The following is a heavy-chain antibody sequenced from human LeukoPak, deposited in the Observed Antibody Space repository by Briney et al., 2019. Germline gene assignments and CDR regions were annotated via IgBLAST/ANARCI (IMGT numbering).Heavy chain of an antibody. CDR1: GGSISSSSYY. D-gene: IGHD3-9*01. CDR2: IYYSGGT. V-gene: IGHV4-39*07. Sequence: SETLSLTCTVSGGSISSSSYYWGWIRQPPGKGLEWIGSIYYSGGTYYNPSLKSRVTISVDTSKNQFSLKLSSVTAADTAVYYCARGRHDILTGYYFDYWGQGTLVTVSS. J-gene: IGHJ4*02. CDR3: ARGRHDILTGYYFDY.